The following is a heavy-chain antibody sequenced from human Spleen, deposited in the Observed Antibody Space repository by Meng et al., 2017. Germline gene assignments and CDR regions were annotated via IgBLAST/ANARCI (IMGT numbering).Heavy chain of an antibody. D-gene: IGHD6-19*01. CDR2: IGSTRKNYAT. CDR1: GVTISGSD. V-gene: IGHV3-73*01. Sequence: GESLKISCVVSGVTISGSDIHWVRQASGKGLEWVGRIGSTRKNYATAYAASMRGKFTISRDDSKNTAYLQMNNLKTEDTAVYYCTIYTSGQNWGQGTTVTVSS. CDR3: TIYTSGQN. J-gene: IGHJ6*02.